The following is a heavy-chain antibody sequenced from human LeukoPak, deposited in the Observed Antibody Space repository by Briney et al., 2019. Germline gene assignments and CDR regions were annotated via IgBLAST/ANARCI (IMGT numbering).Heavy chain of an antibody. Sequence: SETLSLTCTVSGGSISSSNYQWGWLRQPPGKGLEWIGNIYYSGSTYYNPSLKSRVTISIDTSKNQFSLKLSSVTAADTAVYFCARLVWANFYGFLPRERHTLYFDYWGQGTLVTVSS. D-gene: IGHD3-10*01. CDR1: GGSISSSNYQ. CDR3: ARLVWANFYGFLPRERHTLYFDY. J-gene: IGHJ4*02. V-gene: IGHV4-39*01. CDR2: IYYSGST.